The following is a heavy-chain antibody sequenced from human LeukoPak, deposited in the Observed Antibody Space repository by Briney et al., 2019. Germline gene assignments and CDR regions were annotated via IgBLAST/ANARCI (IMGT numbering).Heavy chain of an antibody. Sequence: SETLSLTCAVYGGSFSGYYWSWIRQPPGKGLEWIGEINHSGSTNYNPSLKSRVTISVDTSKNQFSLKLSSVTAADTAVYYCARVRYYDSSGYYRSYWYFDLWGRGTLVTVSS. V-gene: IGHV4-34*01. CDR3: ARVRYYDSSGYYRSYWYFDL. J-gene: IGHJ2*01. CDR2: INHSGST. D-gene: IGHD3-22*01. CDR1: GGSFSGYY.